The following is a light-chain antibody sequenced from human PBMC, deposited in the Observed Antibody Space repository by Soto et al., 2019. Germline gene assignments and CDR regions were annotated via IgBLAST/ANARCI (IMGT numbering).Light chain of an antibody. V-gene: IGKV3-20*01. CDR1: QSVSSTF. CDR3: QHYGSSPPLT. J-gene: IGKJ4*01. CDR2: GAS. Sequence: EFVLTQSPGTLSLSPGERATLSCRASQSVSSTFLAWYQQKPGQAPRLLIYGASTRGTAIPDRFSGSGSGTDFTLTISRLEPEDFAVYYCQHYGSSPPLTFGGVTKVEIK.